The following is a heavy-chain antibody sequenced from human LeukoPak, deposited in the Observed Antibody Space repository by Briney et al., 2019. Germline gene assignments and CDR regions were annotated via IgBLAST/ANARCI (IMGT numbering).Heavy chain of an antibody. Sequence: SSETLSLTCTVSGGSISSSSYYWGWIRQPPGKGLEWIGSIYYSGSTYYNPSLKSRVTISVDTSKNQFSLKLSSVTAADTAVYYCARGAPIELWLSFNWFDPWGQGTLVTVSS. V-gene: IGHV4-39*07. CDR1: GGSISSSSYY. J-gene: IGHJ5*02. CDR3: ARGAPIELWLSFNWFDP. D-gene: IGHD5-18*01. CDR2: IYYSGST.